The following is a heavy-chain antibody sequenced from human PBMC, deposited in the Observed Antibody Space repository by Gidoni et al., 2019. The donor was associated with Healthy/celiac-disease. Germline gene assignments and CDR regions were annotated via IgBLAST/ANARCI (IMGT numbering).Heavy chain of an antibody. Sequence: EVQLLESGGGLVQPGGSLSLSCAASGFTFSRYAMSWVRQAPGKGLGWVSAISGSGGSTYYADSVKGRFTISRDNSKNTLYLQMNSLRAEDTAVYYCAAAPPGIAVAGPPVDYWGQGTLVTVSS. D-gene: IGHD6-19*01. J-gene: IGHJ4*02. CDR1: GFTFSRYA. CDR2: ISGSGGST. CDR3: AAAPPGIAVAGPPVDY. V-gene: IGHV3-23*01.